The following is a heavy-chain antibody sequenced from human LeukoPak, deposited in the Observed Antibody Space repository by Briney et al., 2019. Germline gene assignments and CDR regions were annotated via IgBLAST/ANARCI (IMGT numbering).Heavy chain of an antibody. D-gene: IGHD6-6*01. CDR3: ARDPPLRRIAARPAPNPLDY. CDR1: GYTFTSYG. Sequence: ASVKVCCKASGYTFTSYGISWVGQAPGQGLEWMGWISAYNGNTNYAQKLQGRVTMTTDTSTSTAYMELRSLRSDDTAVYYCARDPPLRRIAARPAPNPLDYWGQGTLVTVSS. V-gene: IGHV1-18*01. J-gene: IGHJ4*02. CDR2: ISAYNGNT.